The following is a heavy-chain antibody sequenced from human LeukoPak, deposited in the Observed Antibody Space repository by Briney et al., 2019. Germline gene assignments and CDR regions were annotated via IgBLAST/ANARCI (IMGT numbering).Heavy chain of an antibody. CDR2: INPNSGGT. CDR3: ARVNWGGRYFDY. CDR1: GYTFTGYY. Sequence: ASVKVSCKASGYTFTGYYMHWVRQAPGQGLEWMGWINPNSGGTNYAQKFQGRFTMTRDTAISTAYMELSRLRSDDTAVDYCARVNWGGRYFDYWGQGTLVTVSS. J-gene: IGHJ4*02. D-gene: IGHD7-27*01. V-gene: IGHV1-2*02.